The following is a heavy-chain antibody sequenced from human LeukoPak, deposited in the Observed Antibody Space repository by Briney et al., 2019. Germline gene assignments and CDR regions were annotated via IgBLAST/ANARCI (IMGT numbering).Heavy chain of an antibody. J-gene: IGHJ4*02. CDR2: IYYSGST. CDR3: ARNAGTH. V-gene: IGHV4-59*01. Sequence: PSETLSLTCTVSGGSISKDYWSWIRQPPGKGLEWIGYIYYSGSTNYNPSLKSRVTISVDTSKNQFSLKLTSVTAADTAVYYCARNAGTHWGQGTLVTVSS. CDR1: GGSISKDY. D-gene: IGHD2-2*01.